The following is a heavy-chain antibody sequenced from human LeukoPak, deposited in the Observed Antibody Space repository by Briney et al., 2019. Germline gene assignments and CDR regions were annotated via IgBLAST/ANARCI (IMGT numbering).Heavy chain of an antibody. J-gene: IGHJ4*02. Sequence: ASVKVSCKASGSTFSSYYMHWVRQAPGQGLEWMGMINPSGAYTSYAQKFQGRVTMTRDTSTSTVYMELSSLRSEDTAVYYCARDLLSMVRGVIRSFGYWDQGTLVTVSS. D-gene: IGHD3-10*01. V-gene: IGHV1-46*01. CDR1: GSTFSSYY. CDR3: ARDLLSMVRGVIRSFGY. CDR2: INPSGAYT.